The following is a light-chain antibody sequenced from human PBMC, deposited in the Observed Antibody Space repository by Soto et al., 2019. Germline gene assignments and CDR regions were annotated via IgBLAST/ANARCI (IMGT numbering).Light chain of an antibody. CDR1: SSGVGGYDY. J-gene: IGLJ1*01. Sequence: LTQPPSASGSPGQSVTISCTGTSSGVGGYDYVSWYQQHPGKAPKLMIYEVTKRPSGVPDRFSGSKSGNTASLTVSGLQAEDEADYYCSSYAGSNNFVFGTGTKVTVL. CDR2: EVT. V-gene: IGLV2-8*01. CDR3: SSYAGSNNFV.